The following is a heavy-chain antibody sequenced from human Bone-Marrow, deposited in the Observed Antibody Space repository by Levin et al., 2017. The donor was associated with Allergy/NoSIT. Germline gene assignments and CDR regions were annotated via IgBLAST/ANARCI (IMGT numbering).Heavy chain of an antibody. CDR2: ISDSGRT. D-gene: IGHD3-3*01. Sequence: SETLSLTCIVSGGYISNFHWNWIRQPPGKGLEWIGDISDSGRTNYNPSLKSRVTISADMSKNQISLNLNSVTAADTAMYYCAGGTSIFSFDSWVQGTLVAVSS. V-gene: IGHV4-59*01. J-gene: IGHJ4*02. CDR1: GGYISNFH. CDR3: AGGTSIFSFDS.